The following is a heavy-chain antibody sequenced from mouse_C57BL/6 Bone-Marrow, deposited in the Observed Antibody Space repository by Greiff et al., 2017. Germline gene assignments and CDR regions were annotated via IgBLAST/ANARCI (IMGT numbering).Heavy chain of an antibody. D-gene: IGHD2-4*01. CDR1: GYAFTNYL. J-gene: IGHJ3*01. V-gene: IGHV1-54*01. Sequence: QVQLQQSGAELVRPGTSVKVSCKASGYAFTNYLIEWVKQRPGQGLEWIGEINPGSGGTNYNEKFKGKATLTADKSSSTAYMQLSSLTSEDSAVYFCARDDSAWFAYWGQGTLVTVSA. CDR3: ARDDSAWFAY. CDR2: INPGSGGT.